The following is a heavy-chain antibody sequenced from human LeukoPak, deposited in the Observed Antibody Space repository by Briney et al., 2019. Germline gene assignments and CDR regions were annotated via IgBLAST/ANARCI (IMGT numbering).Heavy chain of an antibody. CDR2: IYSGGST. CDR3: ARHYYYDSSGYHFDAFDL. Sequence: GGSLRLSCAASGFTVSSNYMSWVRQAPGKGLEWVSVIYSGGSTYYADSVKGRFTISRDNSKNTLYLQMNSLRAEDTAVYYCARHYYYDSSGYHFDAFDLWGQGTMVTVSS. D-gene: IGHD3-22*01. J-gene: IGHJ3*01. CDR1: GFTVSSNY. V-gene: IGHV3-53*01.